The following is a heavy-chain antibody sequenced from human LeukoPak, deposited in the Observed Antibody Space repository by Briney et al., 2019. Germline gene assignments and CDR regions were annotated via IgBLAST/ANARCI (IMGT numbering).Heavy chain of an antibody. J-gene: IGHJ3*02. V-gene: IGHV3-66*02. CDR1: GFTVRSNN. CDR3: ATVCGCDCFDAFDI. D-gene: IGHD2-21*02. CDR2: IYSGGST. Sequence: PGGSLRLSCAAPGFTVRSNNMSRGRHGPRKGLEIGSVIYSGGSTYYADSVKSRFPISSDNSKSTLYLQMNSLRAEDTAVYYCATVCGCDCFDAFDIWGQGTMVTVSS.